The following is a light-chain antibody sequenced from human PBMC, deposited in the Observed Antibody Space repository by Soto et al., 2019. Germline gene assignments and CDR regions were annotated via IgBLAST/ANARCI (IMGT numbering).Light chain of an antibody. CDR2: DAS. J-gene: IGKJ2*01. V-gene: IGKV3-11*01. CDR1: QSVSSY. CDR3: QQRSNWPHT. Sequence: EIVLTQSPATLSLSRGERATLSCRASQSVSSYLAWYQHKPGQAPRLLIYDASNRATGIPARFSGSGSGTDFTLTISSLEPEDFAVYYCQQRSNWPHTFGPGTKLEIK.